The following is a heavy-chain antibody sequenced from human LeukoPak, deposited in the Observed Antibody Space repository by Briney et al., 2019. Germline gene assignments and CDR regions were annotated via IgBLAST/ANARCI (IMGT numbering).Heavy chain of an antibody. Sequence: ASVTVSFTASGYTCTIYGISWVRQAPGQGLEWMGWISAYNGNTNYAQKLQGRVTITTDTSTSTAYMELRSLRSDDTAVYYCARVGGRAAPGGCLDYWGQGTLVTVSS. J-gene: IGHJ4*02. CDR3: ARVGGRAAPGGCLDY. CDR1: GYTCTIYG. V-gene: IGHV1-18*01. D-gene: IGHD6-6*01. CDR2: ISAYNGNT.